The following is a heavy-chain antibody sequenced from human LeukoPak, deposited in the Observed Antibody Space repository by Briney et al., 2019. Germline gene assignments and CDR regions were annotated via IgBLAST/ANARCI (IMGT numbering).Heavy chain of an antibody. CDR2: IDGGGTNT. J-gene: IGHJ6*03. CDR3: AKGLRTGVGPYMGYHYYMDV. V-gene: IGHV3-23*01. Sequence: GGSLRLSCAASGFTFKRYHMSWVRQAPGKGLDWVSSIDGGGTNTYYADSVKGRFTISRDNSYNTVSLQMNSLRDEDTGVYYCAKGLRTGVGPYMGYHYYMDVWGKGATVTVSS. D-gene: IGHD3-16*01. CDR1: GFTFKRYH.